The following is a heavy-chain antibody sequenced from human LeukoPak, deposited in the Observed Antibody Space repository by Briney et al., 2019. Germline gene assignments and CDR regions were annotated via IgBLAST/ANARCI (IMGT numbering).Heavy chain of an antibody. CDR1: GFTFTSSA. Sequence: GGSLRLSCAASGFTFTSSAMSWVRQAPGKGLEWVANIKQDGSEKYYVDSVKGRFTISRDNAKNSLYLQMNSLRAEDTAVYYCARNRMAGPLDYWGQGTLVTVSS. CDR3: ARNRMAGPLDY. CDR2: IKQDGSEK. D-gene: IGHD5-24*01. J-gene: IGHJ4*02. V-gene: IGHV3-7*01.